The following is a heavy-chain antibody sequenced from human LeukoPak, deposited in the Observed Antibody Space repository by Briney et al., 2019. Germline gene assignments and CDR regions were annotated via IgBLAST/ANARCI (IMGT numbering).Heavy chain of an antibody. J-gene: IGHJ6*03. V-gene: IGHV3-49*04. CDR2: IRSKAYGGTT. CDR3: TRDHMVATTQPDYYYYMDV. Sequence: GGSLRLSCAASGFTFSDHYMDWVRQAPGKGLEWVGFIRSKAYGGTTEYAASVKGRFTISRDDSKSIAYLQMNSLKTEDTAVYYCTRDHMVATTQPDYYYYMDVWGKGTTVTVSS. D-gene: IGHD5-12*01. CDR1: GFTFSDHY.